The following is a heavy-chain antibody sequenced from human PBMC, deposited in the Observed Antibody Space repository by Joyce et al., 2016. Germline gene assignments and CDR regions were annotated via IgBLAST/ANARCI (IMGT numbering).Heavy chain of an antibody. CDR3: AKGRITMVQGVSPWFDP. D-gene: IGHD3-10*01. CDR1: GFTFSSDG. Sequence: QVQLVESGGGVVQPGRSLRLSCAASGFTFSSDGMHWVRQAPGNGLEWVAVISYDESNKYYADSVKGQSSTSRDNSKNTLYLQMNSLRAEDTAVYYCAKGRITMVQGVSPWFDPWGQGILVTVSS. V-gene: IGHV3-30*18. J-gene: IGHJ5*02. CDR2: ISYDESNK.